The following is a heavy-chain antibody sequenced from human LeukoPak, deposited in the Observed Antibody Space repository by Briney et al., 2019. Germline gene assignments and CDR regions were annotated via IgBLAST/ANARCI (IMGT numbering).Heavy chain of an antibody. CDR2: IYTSGST. V-gene: IGHV4-61*02. CDR3: AKCARSSTSCYFFDY. CDR1: GGSISSGSYY. D-gene: IGHD2-2*01. J-gene: IGHJ4*02. Sequence: SQTLSLTCTVSGGSISSGSYYWSWIRQPAGKGLEWIGRIYTSGSTNYNPSLKSRVTISVDTSKNQFSLKLSSVTAADTAVYYCAKCARSSTSCYFFDYWGQGTLVTVSS.